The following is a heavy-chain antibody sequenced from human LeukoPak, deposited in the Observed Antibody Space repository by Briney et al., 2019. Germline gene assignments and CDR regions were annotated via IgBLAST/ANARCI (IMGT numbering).Heavy chain of an antibody. CDR3: ARANYGDLFFDY. D-gene: IGHD4-17*01. V-gene: IGHV4-59*01. CDR2: IYYSGST. CDR1: GGSISSYY. J-gene: IGHJ4*02. Sequence: SETLSLNCTVSGGSISSYYWSWIRQPPGKGLEWIGYIYYSGSTNYNPSLKSRVTISVDTSKNQFPLKLSSVTAADTAVYYCARANYGDLFFDYWGQGTLVTVSS.